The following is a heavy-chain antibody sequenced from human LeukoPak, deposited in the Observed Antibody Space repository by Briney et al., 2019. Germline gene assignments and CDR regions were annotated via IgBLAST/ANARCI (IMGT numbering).Heavy chain of an antibody. CDR1: GGTFSSYA. CDR3: ARVLYYDSSGYYSHYYYGMDV. CDR2: IIPIFGTA. V-gene: IGHV1-69*13. J-gene: IGHJ6*02. D-gene: IGHD3-22*01. Sequence: ASVKVSCKASGGTFSSYAISWVRQAPGQGLEWMGGIIPIFGTANYAQKFQGRVTITAGESTSTAYMELSSLRSEDTAVYYCARVLYYDSSGYYSHYYYGMDVWGQGTTVTVSS.